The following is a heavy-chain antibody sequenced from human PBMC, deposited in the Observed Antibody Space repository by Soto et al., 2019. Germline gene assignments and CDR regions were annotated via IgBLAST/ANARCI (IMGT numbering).Heavy chain of an antibody. J-gene: IGHJ5*02. Sequence: PGESLKISWKGSGYSFTSYWIVWVSQMPGKGLEWMGIIYPGDSDTRYSPSFQGQVTISADKSISTASLQWSSLKASDTAMYYCARSPIVVVAETNWFDPWGQGTLVTVSS. V-gene: IGHV5-51*01. CDR3: ARSPIVVVAETNWFDP. D-gene: IGHD2-15*01. CDR2: IYPGDSDT. CDR1: GYSFTSYW.